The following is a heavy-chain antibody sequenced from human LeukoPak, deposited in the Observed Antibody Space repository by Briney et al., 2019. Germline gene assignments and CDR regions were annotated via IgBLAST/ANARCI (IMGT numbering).Heavy chain of an antibody. Sequence: SETLSLTCTDSGGSISSYYWSWIRQPPGKGLEWIGYIYYSGSTNYNPSLKSRVTISVDTSKNQFSLKLSSVTAADTAVYYCARDEIAVADSRYMDVWGKGTTVTVSS. CDR2: IYYSGST. D-gene: IGHD6-19*01. CDR3: ARDEIAVADSRYMDV. CDR1: GGSISSYY. V-gene: IGHV4-59*01. J-gene: IGHJ6*03.